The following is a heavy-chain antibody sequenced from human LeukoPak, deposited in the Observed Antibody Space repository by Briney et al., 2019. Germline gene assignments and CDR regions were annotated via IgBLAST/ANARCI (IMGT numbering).Heavy chain of an antibody. Sequence: SETLSLTCTVSGGSISSSSYYWGWIRQPPGKGLEWIGSIYYSGSTYYNPSLKSRVTISVDTSKNQFSLKLSSVTAADTAVYYCARHSITMVQGVPFDYWGQGTLVIVSS. CDR2: IYYSGST. V-gene: IGHV4-39*01. J-gene: IGHJ4*02. CDR3: ARHSITMVQGVPFDY. D-gene: IGHD3-10*01. CDR1: GGSISSSSYY.